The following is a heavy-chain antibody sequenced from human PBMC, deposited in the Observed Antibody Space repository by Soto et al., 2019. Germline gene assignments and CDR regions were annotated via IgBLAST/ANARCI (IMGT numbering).Heavy chain of an antibody. J-gene: IGHJ4*02. CDR3: AKDHRSSSWYGSPYYFDY. Sequence: GGSLRLSCAASGFTFSSYAMSWVRQAPGKGLEWVSAISGSGGSTYYADSMKGRFTISRDNSKNTLYLQMNSLRAEDTAVYYCAKDHRSSSWYGSPYYFDYWGQGTLVTVSS. D-gene: IGHD6-13*01. V-gene: IGHV3-23*01. CDR1: GFTFSSYA. CDR2: ISGSGGST.